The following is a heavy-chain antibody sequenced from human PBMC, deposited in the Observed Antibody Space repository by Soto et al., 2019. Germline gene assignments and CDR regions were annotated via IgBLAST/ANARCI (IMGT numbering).Heavy chain of an antibody. D-gene: IGHD1-7*01. CDR3: ARTESGTFDP. V-gene: IGHV4-30-2*01. J-gene: IGHJ5*02. Sequence: QLQLQESGSGLVKPSQTLSLTCAVSGVSISSGGYSWSWIRQPPGKGLEWIGYIYHSGSTYYNPSLKSRVTISVDRSKNQFSLKLSSVTAADTAVYYCARTESGTFDPWGQGTRVTVSS. CDR1: GVSISSGGYS. CDR2: IYHSGST.